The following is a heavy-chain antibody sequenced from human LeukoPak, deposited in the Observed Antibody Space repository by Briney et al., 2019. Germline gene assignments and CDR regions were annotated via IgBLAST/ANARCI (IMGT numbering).Heavy chain of an antibody. D-gene: IGHD3-10*01. J-gene: IGHJ4*02. CDR1: GDSISGYY. V-gene: IGHV2-70*11. CDR3: ARSPNYYGSGSREHLDY. Sequence: TLSLTCTVSGDSISGYYWSWIRQPPGKALEWLARIDWDDDKYYSTSLKTRLTISKDTSKNQVVLTMTNMDPVDTATYYCARSPNYYGSGSREHLDYWGQGTLVTVSS. CDR2: IDWDDDK.